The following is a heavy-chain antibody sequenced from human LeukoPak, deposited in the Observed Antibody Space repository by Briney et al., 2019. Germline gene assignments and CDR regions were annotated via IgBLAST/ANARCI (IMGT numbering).Heavy chain of an antibody. V-gene: IGHV4-59*08. CDR2: TYYGGSS. D-gene: IGHD4-17*01. Sequence: PSETLSLTCTVSGGPISSSFWSWIRQPPGKGLEWIGYTYYGGSSNYNPSLKSRVTISVDPSKKQFSLKMTSVTAADTAVYYCARRLNYGDYRTDFFDYWGQGTLVTVSS. CDR3: ARRLNYGDYRTDFFDY. CDR1: GGPISSSF. J-gene: IGHJ4*02.